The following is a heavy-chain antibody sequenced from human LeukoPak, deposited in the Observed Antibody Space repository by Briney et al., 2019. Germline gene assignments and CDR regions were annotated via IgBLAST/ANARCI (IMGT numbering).Heavy chain of an antibody. Sequence: PGGSLRLSSAASGFTFTSYAMSWVRQTPGKGLEWVASMSGGGDSDYYADSVKGRFAVSRDKSKNTLYVQMSSLRADDTAVYYCTKDASYARENDNSGFFIDWGQGTLVTVSS. CDR1: GFTFTSYA. CDR3: TKDASYARENDNSGFFID. CDR2: MSGGGDSD. V-gene: IGHV3-23*01. D-gene: IGHD3-22*01. J-gene: IGHJ4*02.